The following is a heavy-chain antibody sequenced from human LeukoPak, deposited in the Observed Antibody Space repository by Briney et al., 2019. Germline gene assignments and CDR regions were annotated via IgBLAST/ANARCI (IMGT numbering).Heavy chain of an antibody. J-gene: IGHJ4*02. CDR2: ISAYNGNT. V-gene: IGHV1-18*01. CDR1: GYTFTSYG. Sequence: ASVKLSCKASGYTFTSYGISWVRQAPGQGLEWMGWISAYNGNTNYAQKLQGRVTMTTDTSTSTAYMELRSLRSDDTAVYYCARDRAGREALIKYYYDSSGYFDYWGQGTLVTVSS. D-gene: IGHD3-22*01. CDR3: ARDRAGREALIKYYYDSSGYFDY.